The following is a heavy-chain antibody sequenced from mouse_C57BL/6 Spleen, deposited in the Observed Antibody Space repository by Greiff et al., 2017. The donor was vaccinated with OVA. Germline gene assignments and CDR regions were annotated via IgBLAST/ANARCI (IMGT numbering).Heavy chain of an antibody. D-gene: IGHD1-1*01. J-gene: IGHJ2*01. V-gene: IGHV1-81*01. CDR2: IYPRSGNT. Sequence: VKLVESGAELARPGASVKLSCKASGYTFTSYGISWVKQRTGQGLEWIGEIYPRSGNTYYNEKFKGTATLTADKSSSTAYMELRSLTSEDSAVYFCARGGTTVEDYWGQGATLTVSS. CDR3: ARGGTTVEDY. CDR1: GYTFTSYG.